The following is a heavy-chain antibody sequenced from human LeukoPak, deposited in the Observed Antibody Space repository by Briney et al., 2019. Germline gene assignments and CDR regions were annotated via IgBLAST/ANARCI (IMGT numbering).Heavy chain of an antibody. Sequence: SETLSLTCTVSGGSISSYYWSWIRQPPGKGLEWIGYIYYSGSTNFNPSLKSRFTISVASSKNQFSLKLSSVTAADTAVYYCARHFIARVAVAGNWFDPWGQGTLVTVSS. D-gene: IGHD6-19*01. J-gene: IGHJ5*02. V-gene: IGHV4-59*08. CDR2: IYYSGST. CDR3: ARHFIARVAVAGNWFDP. CDR1: GGSISSYY.